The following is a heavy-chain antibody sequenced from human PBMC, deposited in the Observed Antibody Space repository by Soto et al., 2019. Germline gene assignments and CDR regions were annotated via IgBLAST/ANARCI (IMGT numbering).Heavy chain of an antibody. CDR3: ARDAPYCSSTSCYARFDY. CDR2: IIPILGIA. J-gene: IGHJ4*02. V-gene: IGHV1-69*08. D-gene: IGHD2-2*01. CDR1: GGTFSSYT. Sequence: QVQLVQSGAEVKKPGSSVKVSCKAPGGTFSSYTISWVRQAPGQGLEWMGRIIPILGIANYAQKFQGRVRLTADKPTSTADRELSSLRSEDTAVYYCARDAPYCSSTSCYARFDYWGQGTLVTVSS.